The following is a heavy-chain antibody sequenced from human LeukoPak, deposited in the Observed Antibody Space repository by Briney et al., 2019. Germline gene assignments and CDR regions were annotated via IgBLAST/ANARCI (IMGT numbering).Heavy chain of an antibody. Sequence: SQTLSLTSAISGDSASSNSDAWNWIRQSPSRGLEWLGRTYYRSKWYNDYAVSMKSRITINPDTSKDQFSLQLNSVTPEDTAVYYCARDAGSGWSSSDYWGQGTLVTVSS. V-gene: IGHV6-1*01. CDR1: GDSASSNSDA. D-gene: IGHD6-19*01. CDR3: ARDAGSGWSSSDY. CDR2: TYYRSKWYN. J-gene: IGHJ4*02.